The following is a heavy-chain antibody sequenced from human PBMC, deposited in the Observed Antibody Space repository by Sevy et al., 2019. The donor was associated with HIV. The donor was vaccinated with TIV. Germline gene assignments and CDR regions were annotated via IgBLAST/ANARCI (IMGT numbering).Heavy chain of an antibody. CDR1: GFTFSSYV. V-gene: IGHV3-33*08. D-gene: IGHD2-21*02. Sequence: GGSLRLSCAASGFTFSSYVMHWVRQAPGKGLEWVALIWYDGTIKYYADSVKDRFTISRDNSKDRLFLQMNSLTPEDTAVYSSARGGGYCGGDCYSIDYWGQGALVTVSS. CDR2: IWYDGTIK. CDR3: ARGGGYCGGDCYSIDY. J-gene: IGHJ4*02.